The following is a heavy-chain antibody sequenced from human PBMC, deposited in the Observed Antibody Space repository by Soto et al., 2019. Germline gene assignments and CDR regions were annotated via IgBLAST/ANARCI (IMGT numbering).Heavy chain of an antibody. CDR2: INHSGST. J-gene: IGHJ5*02. Sequence: PSETLSLTCAVYGESVIGYYWGWMRLPPGKGVEWIGEINHSGSTNYHPSLKSRVTISVDTSKNQFSLKLSSVTAADTAVYYCARTSYDSSGTAADPWGQGTLVTVSS. V-gene: IGHV4-34*01. D-gene: IGHD3-22*01. CDR1: GESVIGYY. CDR3: ARTSYDSSGTAADP.